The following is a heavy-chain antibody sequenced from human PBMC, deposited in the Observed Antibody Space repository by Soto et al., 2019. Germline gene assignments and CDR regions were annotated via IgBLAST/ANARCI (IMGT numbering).Heavy chain of an antibody. Sequence: EVQLVESGGGLVQPGRSLRLSCAASGFTFDDYAMHWVRQAPGKGLEWVSGISWNSGNIGYVDSVKGRFTISRDNAKNSLSLQMNSLRPEDTALYYCAKDMALTYYYYGMDVWGQGTTVTVSS. D-gene: IGHD7-27*01. CDR2: ISWNSGNI. CDR3: AKDMALTYYYYGMDV. V-gene: IGHV3-9*01. J-gene: IGHJ6*02. CDR1: GFTFDDYA.